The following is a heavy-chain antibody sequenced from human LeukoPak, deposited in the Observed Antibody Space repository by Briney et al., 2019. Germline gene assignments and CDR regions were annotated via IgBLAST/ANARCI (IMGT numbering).Heavy chain of an antibody. CDR3: AGGGCDSSAYFT. Sequence: ASVKVSCKASGYTFTSYDINWVRQATGQGLEWMGWMNPNSGNTGYAQKFQGRVTITRNTSISTAYMELSSLRSEDTAVYYCAGGGCDSSAYFTWGQGTLVTVSS. D-gene: IGHD3-22*01. CDR1: GYTFTSYD. V-gene: IGHV1-8*03. J-gene: IGHJ4*02. CDR2: MNPNSGNT.